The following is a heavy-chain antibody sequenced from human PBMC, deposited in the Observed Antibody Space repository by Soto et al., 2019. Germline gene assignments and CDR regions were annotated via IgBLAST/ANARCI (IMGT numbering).Heavy chain of an antibody. J-gene: IGHJ4*02. V-gene: IGHV4-59*08. D-gene: IGHD3-9*01. CDR1: GGSISSHY. CDR3: ARLDAYDNSFDY. CDR2: IYYSGST. Sequence: QVQLQGSGPGLVKPSETLSLTCTVSGGSISSHYWSWIRQPPGQGLEWIGNIYYSGSTNYTPSLRSRVTLSVDTPTCQFSLRLSSVPAADTAVYFCARLDAYDNSFDYWGQGALVTVSS.